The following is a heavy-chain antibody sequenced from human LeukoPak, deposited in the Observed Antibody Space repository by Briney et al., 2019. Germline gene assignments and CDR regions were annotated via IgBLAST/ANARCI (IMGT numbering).Heavy chain of an antibody. Sequence: GGSLRLSCAASGFTFSSYAMSWVRQAPGKGLEWVSAISGSGGSTYYVDSVKGRFTISRDNSKNTLYLQMNSLRAEDTAVYYCAKDIRRYYYDSSGSSGVDYWGQGTLVTVSS. CDR1: GFTFSSYA. CDR2: ISGSGGST. V-gene: IGHV3-23*01. D-gene: IGHD3-22*01. J-gene: IGHJ4*02. CDR3: AKDIRRYYYDSSGSSGVDY.